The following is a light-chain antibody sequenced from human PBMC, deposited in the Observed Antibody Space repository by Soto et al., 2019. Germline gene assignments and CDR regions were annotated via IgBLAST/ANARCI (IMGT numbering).Light chain of an antibody. CDR1: SSDVGSYNL. CDR3: CSYAGSSISYV. Sequence: QSVLTQPASVSGSPGQWITISCTGTSSDVGSYNLVSWYQQHPGKAPKLMIYEVSKRPSGVSNRFSGSKSGNTASLTISGLQAEDEADYYCCSYAGSSISYVFGTGTKVTVL. J-gene: IGLJ1*01. V-gene: IGLV2-23*02. CDR2: EVS.